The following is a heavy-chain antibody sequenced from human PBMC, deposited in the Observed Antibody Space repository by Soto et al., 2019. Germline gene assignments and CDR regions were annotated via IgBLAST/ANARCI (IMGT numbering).Heavy chain of an antibody. J-gene: IGHJ6*02. CDR1: GFTFSNAW. V-gene: IGHV3-15*01. CDR2: IKSKTDGGTT. Sequence: TGGSLRLSCAASGFTFSNAWMSWVRQAPGKGLEWVGRIKSKTDGGTTDYAAPVKGRFTISRDDSKNTLYLQMNSLKTEDTAVYYCTTQTIAAAGGNYYYYGMDVWGQGTTVTVSS. CDR3: TTQTIAAAGGNYYYYGMDV. D-gene: IGHD6-13*01.